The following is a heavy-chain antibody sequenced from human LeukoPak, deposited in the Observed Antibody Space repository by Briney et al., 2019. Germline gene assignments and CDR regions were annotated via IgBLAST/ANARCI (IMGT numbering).Heavy chain of an antibody. Sequence: GGSLRLSCAASGFTFDDYAMHWVRQAPGKGLEWVSLISGDGGSTYYADSVKGRFTISRDNSKNSLYLQMNSLRTEDTALYYCANARGVATPNDYWGQGTLVTVSS. CDR1: GFTFDDYA. V-gene: IGHV3-43*02. CDR3: ANARGVATPNDY. D-gene: IGHD2-15*01. CDR2: ISGDGGST. J-gene: IGHJ4*02.